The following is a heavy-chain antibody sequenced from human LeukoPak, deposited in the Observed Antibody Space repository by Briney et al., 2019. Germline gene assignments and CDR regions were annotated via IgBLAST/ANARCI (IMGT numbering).Heavy chain of an antibody. CDR3: ARGRRGYSSGAVRYYYYYGMDV. D-gene: IGHD5-18*01. CDR1: GGSFSGYY. J-gene: IGHJ6*02. V-gene: IGHV4-34*01. Sequence: SETLSLTCAVYGGSFSGYYWSWIRQPPAKGLEWIGEINHSGSNNYNPSLKRRVTISVDTSKNQFSLKLSSVTAADTAVYYCARGRRGYSSGAVRYYYYYGMDVWGQGTTVTVSS. CDR2: INHSGSN.